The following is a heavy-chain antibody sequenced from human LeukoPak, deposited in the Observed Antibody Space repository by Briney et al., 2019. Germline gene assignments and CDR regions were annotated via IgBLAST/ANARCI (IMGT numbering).Heavy chain of an antibody. V-gene: IGHV4-39*07. CDR2: IYYSGST. CDR1: GGSISSSSYY. CDR3: AREDLDGYYYYGMDV. J-gene: IGHJ6*02. Sequence: SETLSLTCTVSGGSISSSSYYWGWIRQPPGKGLEWIGSIYYSGSTYYNPSLKSRVTISVDTSKNQFSLKLSSVTAADTAVYYCAREDLDGYYYYGMDVWGQGTTVTVSS.